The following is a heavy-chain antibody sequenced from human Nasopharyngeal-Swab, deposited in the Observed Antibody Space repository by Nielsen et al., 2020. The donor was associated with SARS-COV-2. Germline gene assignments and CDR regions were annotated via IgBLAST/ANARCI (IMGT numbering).Heavy chain of an antibody. CDR3: IAAAGTRSFDY. J-gene: IGHJ4*02. CDR2: ISGSGGST. V-gene: IGHV3-23*01. CDR1: GFTFSSYA. Sequence: GESLKISCAASGFTFSSYAMSWVRQAPGKGLEWVSAISGSGGSTYYADSVKGRFTISRDNSKNTLYLQMNSLRAEDKAVYYCIAAAGTRSFDYWGQGTLVTVSS. D-gene: IGHD6-13*01.